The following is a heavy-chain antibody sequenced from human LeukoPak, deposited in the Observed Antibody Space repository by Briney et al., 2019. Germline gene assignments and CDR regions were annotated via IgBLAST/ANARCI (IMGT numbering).Heavy chain of an antibody. CDR1: GGSISSYY. D-gene: IGHD6-6*01. Sequence: SETLSLTCTVSGGSISSYYWSWLRQPPGKGLEWIGYIYYSGSTNYNPSLTSRVTISVDTSKNQFSLKLSSVTAADTAVYYCARVPKGAARQTYYYYGMDVWGQGTTVTVSS. V-gene: IGHV4-59*01. CDR3: ARVPKGAARQTYYYYGMDV. J-gene: IGHJ6*02. CDR2: IYYSGST.